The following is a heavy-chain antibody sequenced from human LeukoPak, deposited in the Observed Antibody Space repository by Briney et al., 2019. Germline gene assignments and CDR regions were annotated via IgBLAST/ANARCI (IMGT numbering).Heavy chain of an antibody. D-gene: IGHD2-2*01. Sequence: GGSLRLSCAASGFTFSSYSMNWVRQAPGKGLEWVSYISSNSNTIYYADSVKGRFTISRDNAENSLYLQMNSLRDEDAAVFYCARAYCSTTRCPNNIYGMDVWGQGTTVTVSS. V-gene: IGHV3-48*02. J-gene: IGHJ6*02. CDR1: GFTFSSYS. CDR3: ARAYCSTTRCPNNIYGMDV. CDR2: ISSNSNTI.